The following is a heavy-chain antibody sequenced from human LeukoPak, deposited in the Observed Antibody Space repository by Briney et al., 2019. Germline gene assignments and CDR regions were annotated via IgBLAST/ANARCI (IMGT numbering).Heavy chain of an antibody. V-gene: IGHV3-9*03. J-gene: IGHJ4*02. Sequence: SGGSLRLSCAASGFTFDDYAMHWVRQAPGKGLEWVSGISWNSGSIGYADSVKGRFTISRDNAKNSLYLQMNSLRAEDMALYYCAKDGYGYSYLSGYFDYWGQGTLVTVSS. D-gene: IGHD5-18*01. CDR2: ISWNSGSI. CDR3: AKDGYGYSYLSGYFDY. CDR1: GFTFDDYA.